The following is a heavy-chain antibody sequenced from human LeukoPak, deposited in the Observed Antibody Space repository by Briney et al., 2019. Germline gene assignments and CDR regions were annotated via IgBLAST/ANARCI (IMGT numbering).Heavy chain of an antibody. Sequence: GGSLRLSCSASGFTFTTYAMIWVREAPGKGREWVSGISGSGANKYHADSVKGRFTISRDSSKNTLYLQMNSLRDEDTAVYYCARGLFRIHKNAQVDYWGQGTLVTVSS. D-gene: IGHD5-18*01. V-gene: IGHV3-23*01. CDR3: ARGLFRIHKNAQVDY. CDR2: ISGSGANK. CDR1: GFTFTTYA. J-gene: IGHJ4*02.